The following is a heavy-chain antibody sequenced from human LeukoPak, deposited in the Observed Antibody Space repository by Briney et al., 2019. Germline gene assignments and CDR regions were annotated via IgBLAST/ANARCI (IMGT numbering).Heavy chain of an antibody. Sequence: SETLSLTCTVSGGSISSYYWSWIRQPPGKGLEWIGYIYYSGYTNYNPSLKSRVTISVDTSKNQFSLKLSPVTAADTAVYYYARGPGVYYDYWGQGTLVTVSS. CDR1: GGSISSYY. D-gene: IGHD3-10*01. V-gene: IGHV4-59*01. CDR2: IYYSGYT. J-gene: IGHJ4*02. CDR3: ARGPGVYYDY.